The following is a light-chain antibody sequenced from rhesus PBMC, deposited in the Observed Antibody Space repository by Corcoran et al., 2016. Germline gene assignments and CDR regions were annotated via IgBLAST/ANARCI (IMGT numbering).Light chain of an antibody. V-gene: IGKV1-33*02. J-gene: IGKJ1*01. CDR1: QGISNA. CDR2: AAA. CDR3: QQGYSTPGT. Sequence: DIQMSQSPSSLSASVGDKVTITCRASQGISNALAWYQQKPVKAPKLLIYAAASLESGVPSRFSGSRCGHDFTLTISSLQPEDFATSYCQQGYSTPGTFGQGTKVQIK.